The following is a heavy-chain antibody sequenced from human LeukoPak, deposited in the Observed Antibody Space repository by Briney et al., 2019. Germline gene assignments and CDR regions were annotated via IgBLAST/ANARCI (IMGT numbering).Heavy chain of an antibody. CDR1: GGTFSSYA. CDR3: ARSSPNHRGHFRQPQDIVVVPAGDFDY. D-gene: IGHD2-2*01. V-gene: IGHV1-69*01. CDR2: IIPIFGTA. Sequence: SVKVSCKASGGTFSSYAISRVRQAPGQGLEWMGGIIPIFGTANYAQKFQGRVTITADESTSTAYMELSSLRSEDTAVYYCARSSPNHRGHFRQPQDIVVVPAGDFDYWGQGTLVTVSS. J-gene: IGHJ4*02.